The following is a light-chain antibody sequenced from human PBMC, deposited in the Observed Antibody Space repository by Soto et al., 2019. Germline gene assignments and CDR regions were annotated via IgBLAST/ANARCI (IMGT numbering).Light chain of an antibody. Sequence: QSALTQPPSVSGSPGQSVTISCTGTSSDVGSYNSVSWYQQPPGTAPKLMIYDVSNRPSGVPDRFSGSKSGNTPSLTISGLQAEDEADYYCSSYTHSTTLVFGGGTKLTVL. CDR3: SSYTHSTTLV. CDR2: DVS. CDR1: SSDVGSYNS. J-gene: IGLJ2*01. V-gene: IGLV2-18*02.